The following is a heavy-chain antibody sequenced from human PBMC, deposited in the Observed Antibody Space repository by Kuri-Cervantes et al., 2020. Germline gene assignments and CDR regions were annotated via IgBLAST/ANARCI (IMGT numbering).Heavy chain of an antibody. D-gene: IGHD2-2*03. CDR3: ASITLLGGYCVSD. V-gene: IGHV4-31*03. J-gene: IGHJ4*02. CDR1: GGSISSGCYY. Sequence: SETLSLTCTVSGGSISSGCYYWSWIRPHPGKGLEWIGYIYYSGSTYYNPSLKSRVTISVDTSKNQFSLKLSSVTAADTAVYYCASITLLGGYCVSDWGQGTLVTVSS. CDR2: IYYSGST.